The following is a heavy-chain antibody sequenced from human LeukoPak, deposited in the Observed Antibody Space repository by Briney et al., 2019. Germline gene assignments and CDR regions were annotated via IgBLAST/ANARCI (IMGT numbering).Heavy chain of an antibody. V-gene: IGHV4-59*01. Sequence: SETLSLTCTVSGGSISDYYWSWIRQPPGKGLEWIGYFSNSGTNNYNPSLKGRVTMSVDTSKNQFSLKLSSVTAADTSVYQGEKVIRYFDWSNPYYGMDVWGQGTTVTVSS. CDR1: GGSISDYY. CDR3: EKVIRYFDWSNPYYGMDV. J-gene: IGHJ6*02. D-gene: IGHD3-9*01. CDR2: FSNSGTN.